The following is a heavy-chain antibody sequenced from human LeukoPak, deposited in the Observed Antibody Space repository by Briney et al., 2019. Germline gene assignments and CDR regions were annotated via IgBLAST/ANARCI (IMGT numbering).Heavy chain of an antibody. CDR1: GGTFSSYA. CDR3: ARVQVTTLERGVYYFDY. J-gene: IGHJ4*02. D-gene: IGHD4-17*01. Sequence: SVKVSCKASGGTFSSYAISWVRQAPGQGLEWMGGIIPIFGTANYAQKFQGRVTITADESTSTAYMELSSLRSEDTAVYYCARVQVTTLERGVYYFDYWGRGTLVTVSS. CDR2: IIPIFGTA. V-gene: IGHV1-69*13.